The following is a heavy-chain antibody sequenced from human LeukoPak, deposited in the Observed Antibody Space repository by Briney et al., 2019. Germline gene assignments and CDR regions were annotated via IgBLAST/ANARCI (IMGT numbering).Heavy chain of an antibody. CDR3: ARADDFWSGYRSYYYGMDV. D-gene: IGHD3-3*01. Sequence: SETLSLTCAVYGGSFSGYYWSWLRQPPGKVLGWVGEINHSGSTNYIPSLKSPVTISVDTSKNQFSLKLSSVTAADTAVYYCARADDFWSGYRSYYYGMDVWGQGTTVTVSS. V-gene: IGHV4-34*01. CDR1: GGSFSGYY. J-gene: IGHJ6*02. CDR2: INHSGST.